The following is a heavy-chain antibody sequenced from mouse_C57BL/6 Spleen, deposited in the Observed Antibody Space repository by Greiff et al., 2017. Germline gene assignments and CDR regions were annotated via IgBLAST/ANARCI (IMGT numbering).Heavy chain of an antibody. Sequence: DVKLVESEGGLVQPGSSMKLSCTASGFTFSDYYMAWVRQVPEKGLEWVANINYDGSSTYYLDSLKSRFILSRDNAKNILYLQMSSLKSEDTATYDCAREGNWGGFAYWGQGTTLTVSA. J-gene: IGHJ2*01. CDR3: AREGNWGGFAY. CDR1: GFTFSDYY. CDR2: INYDGSST. V-gene: IGHV5-16*01. D-gene: IGHD4-1*01.